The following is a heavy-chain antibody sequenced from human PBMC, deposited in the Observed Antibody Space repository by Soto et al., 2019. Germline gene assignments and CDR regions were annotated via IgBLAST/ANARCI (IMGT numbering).Heavy chain of an antibody. CDR1: AFTFSNYA. V-gene: IGHV3-23*01. CDR2: IAGSGGDI. D-gene: IGHD1-26*01. Sequence: QPGGSLRLSCAGSAFTFSNYAMAWVRQAPGKGLEWVSSIAGSGGDISYADSVKGRFTISRDNSKSTLFLQMDSLRAEDTAIYYCAKKYYGTYPFDYWGQGTLVTVSS. CDR3: AKKYYGTYPFDY. J-gene: IGHJ4*02.